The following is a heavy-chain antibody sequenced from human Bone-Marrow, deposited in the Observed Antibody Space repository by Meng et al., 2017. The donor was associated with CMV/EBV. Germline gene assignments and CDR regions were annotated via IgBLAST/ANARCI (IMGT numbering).Heavy chain of an antibody. CDR1: GFTFSSYA. CDR3: ARAARGGATSAQYFQY. Sequence: GESLKISCAASGFTFSSYAMHWVRQAPGKGLEYVSAISSNGGSTYYADSVKGRFTISRDNSKNTLYLQMGSLRAEDTAVYYCARAARGGATSAQYFQYCGQGTLVAVSS. J-gene: IGHJ1*01. CDR2: ISSNGGST. V-gene: IGHV3-64*02. D-gene: IGHD1-26*01.